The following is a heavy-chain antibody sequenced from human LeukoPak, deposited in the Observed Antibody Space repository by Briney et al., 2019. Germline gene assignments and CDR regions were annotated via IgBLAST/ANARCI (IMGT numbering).Heavy chain of an antibody. D-gene: IGHD3-9*01. CDR2: IYYSGST. V-gene: IGHV4-59*01. Sequence: SETLSLTCTVSGGSISSYYWSWIRQPPGKGLEWIGYIYYSGSTNYNPSLKSRVTISVDTSKNQFSLKPSSVTAADTAVYYCARGLRYFGLGLVGWGQGTLVTVSS. CDR1: GGSISSYY. CDR3: ARGLRYFGLGLVG. J-gene: IGHJ4*02.